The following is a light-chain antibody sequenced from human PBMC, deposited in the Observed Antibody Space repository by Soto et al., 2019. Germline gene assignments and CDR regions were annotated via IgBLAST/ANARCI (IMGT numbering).Light chain of an antibody. CDR2: GAS. CDR3: QQYDSTSRYT. CDR1: QSVSSNY. J-gene: IGKJ2*01. V-gene: IGKV3-20*01. Sequence: EIVLTQSPGTLSLSLGESATLSCRASQSVSSNYLAWYQQKPGQAPRLLIYGASTRATGIPDRFSGSGSGTDLTLTITRLEPEDFVVYYCQQYDSTSRYTFGQGTKLEIK.